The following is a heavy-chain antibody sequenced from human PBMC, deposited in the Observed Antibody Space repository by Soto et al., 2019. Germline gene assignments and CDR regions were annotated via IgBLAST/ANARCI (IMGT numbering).Heavy chain of an antibody. CDR3: AGSYGGGAFDI. CDR2: IYYSGST. CDR1: GGSISSYY. V-gene: IGHV4-59*01. D-gene: IGHD4-17*01. J-gene: IGHJ3*02. Sequence: ETLSLTCTVSGGSISSYYWSWIRQPPGKGLEWIGYIYYSGSTNYNPALKSRVTISVDTSKNQFSLKLSSVTAADTAVYYCAGSYGGGAFDIWGQGTMVTVSS.